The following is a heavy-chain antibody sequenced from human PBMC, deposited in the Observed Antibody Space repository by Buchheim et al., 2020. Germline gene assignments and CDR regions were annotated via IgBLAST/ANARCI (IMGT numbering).Heavy chain of an antibody. CDR3: ARAIDYTSYSNWYDI. J-gene: IGHJ4*02. D-gene: IGHD3-9*01. CDR1: GFTLSSYW. Sequence: EVQLVESGGGLVQPGGSLRLSCAASGFTLSSYWMHWVRQAPGKGLVWVSRINSDGSSTTYADSVKGRFNISRDNDKNTLFLQMNSLRAEDTAVYYCARAIDYTSYSNWYDIWGQGTL. CDR2: INSDGSST. V-gene: IGHV3-74*01.